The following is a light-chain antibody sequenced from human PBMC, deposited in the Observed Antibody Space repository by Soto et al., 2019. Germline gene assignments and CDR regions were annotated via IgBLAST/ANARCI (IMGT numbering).Light chain of an antibody. CDR1: QTISTW. V-gene: IGKV1-5*01. Sequence: DIEMTQSPSTLSASIGDRVTITCRASQTISTWLAWYQQKPGKAPKLLIYHASSLESGVPSRFSGSGSGTELTLTINSLQPDDFATYYCQQYHNYPWTFGQGTKVEI. CDR3: QQYHNYPWT. J-gene: IGKJ1*01. CDR2: HAS.